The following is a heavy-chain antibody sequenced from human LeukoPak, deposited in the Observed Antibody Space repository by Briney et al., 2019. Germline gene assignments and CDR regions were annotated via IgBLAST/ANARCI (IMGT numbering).Heavy chain of an antibody. V-gene: IGHV3-7*01. D-gene: IGHD3-3*01. CDR1: GFTFSRYW. CDR2: IKQDGSEK. J-gene: IGHJ4*02. CDR3: ARDQSWSSYY. Sequence: PGGSLRLSCAASGFTFSRYWMTWVRQAPGKGLEWVANIKQDGSEKYYVDSVRGRFTISRDNAKNSLYLQMNSLRVEDTGVYYCARDQSWSSYYWGQGTLVIVSS.